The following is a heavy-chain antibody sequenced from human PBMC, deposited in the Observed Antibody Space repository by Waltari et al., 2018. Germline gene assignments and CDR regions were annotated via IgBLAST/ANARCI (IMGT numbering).Heavy chain of an antibody. Sequence: QVQLQQWGAGLLKPSETLSLTCAVYGGSFSGSYWRWIRQPPGTCLEWIGEIKHSGSTNYNTSLKSRVTISVETSKNQFSLKLSSVTAADTAVYYCARLSYSYGYMGAGYYYYYGMDVWGQGTTVTVSS. D-gene: IGHD5-18*01. J-gene: IGHJ6*02. CDR2: IKHSGST. CDR3: ARLSYSYGYMGAGYYYYYGMDV. CDR1: GGSFSGSY. V-gene: IGHV4-34*01.